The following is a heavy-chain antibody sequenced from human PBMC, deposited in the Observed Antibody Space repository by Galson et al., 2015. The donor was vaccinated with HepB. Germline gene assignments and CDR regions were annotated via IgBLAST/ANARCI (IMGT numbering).Heavy chain of an antibody. Sequence: PALVKPTQPLTLTCTFSGFSLSTSGMRVSWLRQPPGKALEWLARIDWDDDKFYSTSLKTRLTISKDTSKNQVVLTMTNMDPVDTATYYCARSYYDSSGYYYFFDYWGQGTLVTVSS. CDR3: ARSYYDSSGYYYFFDY. CDR2: IDWDDDK. V-gene: IGHV2-70*04. CDR1: GFSLSTSGMR. D-gene: IGHD3-22*01. J-gene: IGHJ4*02.